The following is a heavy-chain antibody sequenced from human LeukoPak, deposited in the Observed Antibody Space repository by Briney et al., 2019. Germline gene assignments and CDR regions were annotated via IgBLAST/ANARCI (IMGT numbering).Heavy chain of an antibody. D-gene: IGHD3-10*01. CDR3: AREEYYYGSGSYRGCDAFDI. J-gene: IGHJ3*02. V-gene: IGHV3-33*01. CDR2: IWYDGSNK. CDR1: GFTFSSYG. Sequence: GGSLRLSCAASGFTFSSYGMHWVRQAPGKGLEWVAVIWYDGSNKYYADSVKGRFTISRDNSKNTLYLQMNSLRAEDTAVYYCAREEYYYGSGSYRGCDAFDIWGQGTMVTVSS.